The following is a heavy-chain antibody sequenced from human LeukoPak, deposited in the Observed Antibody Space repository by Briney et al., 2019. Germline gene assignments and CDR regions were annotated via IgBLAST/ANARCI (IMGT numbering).Heavy chain of an antibody. D-gene: IGHD3-10*01. CDR3: ARGTRPITMVRNMIWVSGEYCQH. Sequence: SETLSLTCAVYGGSFSGYYWSWIRQPPGKGQEWIGEINHSGSTNYNPSLKSRVTTSVDTSKNQFSLKLSSVTAADTAVYYCARGTRPITMVRNMIWVSGEYCQHWGQGTLVTVSS. V-gene: IGHV4-34*01. CDR2: INHSGST. J-gene: IGHJ1*01. CDR1: GGSFSGYY.